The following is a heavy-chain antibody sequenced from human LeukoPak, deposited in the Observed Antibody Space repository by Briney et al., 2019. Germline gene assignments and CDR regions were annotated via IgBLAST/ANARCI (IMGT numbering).Heavy chain of an antibody. Sequence: GGSLRLSCVASGFTFSSYWMHWVRQAPGKGLVWVSRINSDGSSTSYADSVKGRFTISRDNAKNTLYLQMNSLRAEDTAVYYCAKDRVYDSGSSDIWGQGTLVTVSS. V-gene: IGHV3-74*01. CDR2: INSDGSST. CDR1: GFTFSSYW. CDR3: AKDRVYDSGSSDI. J-gene: IGHJ4*02. D-gene: IGHD3-10*01.